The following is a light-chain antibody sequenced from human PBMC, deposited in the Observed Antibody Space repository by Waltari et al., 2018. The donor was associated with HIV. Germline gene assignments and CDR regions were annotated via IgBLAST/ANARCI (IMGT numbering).Light chain of an antibody. Sequence: SYEVTQPPSLSVSPGQTASIPCSGDNLGEKYACWYQQKPGQSPILVIYADTKRPPGIPERFSASNSGNTATLTITGTQAMDEADYYCQAWDSTTRVFGGGTKLTVL. CDR2: ADT. V-gene: IGLV3-1*01. CDR1: NLGEKY. CDR3: QAWDSTTRV. J-gene: IGLJ3*02.